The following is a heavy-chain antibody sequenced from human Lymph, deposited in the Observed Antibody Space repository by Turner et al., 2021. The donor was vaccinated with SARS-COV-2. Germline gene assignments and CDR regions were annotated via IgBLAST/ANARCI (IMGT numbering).Heavy chain of an antibody. CDR1: GFTFSSYV. CDR3: ARDRAGSSGWYDSYFDY. D-gene: IGHD6-19*01. Sequence: QVHFVASGGVVVHLGRFLRLSCAASGFTFSSYVMHWVRQAPSKGREWVAFIGFEGSNIYYANTGKGRFTISRDNSKNTLDLQMNSQRDEDTAGYYCARDRAGSSGWYDSYFDYWGQGTLVTVSS. V-gene: IGHV3-33*01. J-gene: IGHJ4*02. CDR2: IGFEGSNI.